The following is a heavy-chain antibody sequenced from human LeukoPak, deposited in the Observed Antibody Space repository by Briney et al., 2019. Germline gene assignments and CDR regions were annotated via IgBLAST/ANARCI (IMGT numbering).Heavy chain of an antibody. Sequence: SGPTQVNPTQTLTLTCTFSGFSLSTSGVGVGWIRQPPGKALEWLALIYWNDDERYRPSLNSRLTITKYNSKTQVVLTMTNMDPVDTATYFCTHSAIITNAYWSQGTLVTVYS. V-gene: IGHV2-5*01. CDR3: THSAIITNAY. J-gene: IGHJ4*02. D-gene: IGHD3-22*01. CDR1: GFSLSTSGVG. CDR2: IYWNDDE.